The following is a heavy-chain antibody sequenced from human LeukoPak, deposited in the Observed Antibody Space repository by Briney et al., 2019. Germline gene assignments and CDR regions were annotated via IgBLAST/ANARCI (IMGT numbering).Heavy chain of an antibody. CDR3: AXGXGEDSYYFDY. CDR2: INHSGST. J-gene: IGHJ4*02. Sequence: SETLSLTCAVYGGSFSGYYWSWIRQPPGKGLEWIGEINHSGSTNYNPSLKSRVTISVDTSKNQFSLKLSSVTAADTAVYYCAXGXGEDSYYFDYWGQGTLVTVSS. D-gene: IGHD3-10*01. CDR1: GGSFSGYY. V-gene: IGHV4-34*01.